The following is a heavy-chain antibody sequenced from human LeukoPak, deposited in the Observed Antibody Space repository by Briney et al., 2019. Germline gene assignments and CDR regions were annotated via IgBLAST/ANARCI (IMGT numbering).Heavy chain of an antibody. CDR3: ARDNRIDEFYYDYVWGSYRRYGMDV. CDR2: ISAYNGNT. CDR1: GYTFTSYG. Sequence: ASVKVSCKASGYTFTSYGISWVRQAPGQGLEWMGWISAYNGNTNYAQKLQGRVTMTTDTSTSTAYMELRSLRSDDTAVYYCARDNRIDEFYYDYVWGSYRRYGMDVWGQGTTVTVSS. J-gene: IGHJ6*02. V-gene: IGHV1-18*01. D-gene: IGHD3-16*02.